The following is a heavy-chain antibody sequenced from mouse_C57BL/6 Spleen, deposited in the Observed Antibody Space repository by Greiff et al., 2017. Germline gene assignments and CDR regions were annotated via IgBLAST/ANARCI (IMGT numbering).Heavy chain of an antibody. J-gene: IGHJ2*01. CDR2: IYPGDGAT. V-gene: IGHV1-80*01. CDR3: AREGNYYGGSNYFDY. CDR1: GYAFSSYW. D-gene: IGHD1-1*01. Sequence: QVQLQQSGAELVKPGASVKISCKASGYAFSSYWLNWVKQRPGKGLEWIGQIYPGDGATNYNGKFKGKATLTADKSSSTAYMQLSSRTSEDSAVYFCAREGNYYGGSNYFDYWGQGTTLTVSA.